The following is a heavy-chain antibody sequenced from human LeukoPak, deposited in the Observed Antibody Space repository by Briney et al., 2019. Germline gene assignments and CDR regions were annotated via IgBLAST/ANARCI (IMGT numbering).Heavy chain of an antibody. J-gene: IGHJ6*03. CDR2: IRYDGSNK. Sequence: PGGSLRLSCAASGFTFSSYGMHWVRQAPGKGLEWVAFIRYDGSNKYYADSVKGRFTISRDNSKNTLYLQMNSLRAEDTAVYYCAKGGGYCSSTSCYTGASYYYYYYMDVWGKGTTVTVSS. CDR1: GFTFSSYG. CDR3: AKGGGYCSSTSCYTGASYYYYYYMDV. V-gene: IGHV3-30*02. D-gene: IGHD2-2*02.